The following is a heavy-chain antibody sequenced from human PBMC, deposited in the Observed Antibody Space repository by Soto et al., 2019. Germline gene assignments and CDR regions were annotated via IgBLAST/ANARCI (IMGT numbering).Heavy chain of an antibody. CDR2: IYYSGST. D-gene: IGHD6-13*01. Sequence: PSETLSLTCTVSGGSISSYYWSWIRQPPGKGLEWIGYIYYSGSTNYNPSLKSRVTISVDTSKNQFSLKLSSVTAADTAVYYCARGIAAAGYYYYYYYMDVWGKGTTVTVSS. J-gene: IGHJ6*03. CDR3: ARGIAAAGYYYYYYYMDV. CDR1: GGSISSYY. V-gene: IGHV4-59*01.